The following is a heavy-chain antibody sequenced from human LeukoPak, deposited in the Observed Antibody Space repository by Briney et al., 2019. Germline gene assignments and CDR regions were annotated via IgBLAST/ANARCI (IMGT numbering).Heavy chain of an antibody. CDR3: AGSKGRVSWFDP. CDR1: GGSISSGSYY. CDR2: IYTSGST. Sequence: SETLSLTCTVSGGSISSGSYYWSWIRQPAGKGLEWIGRIYTSGSTNYNPSLKSRVTISVDTSKNQFFLKLSSVTAADTAVYYCAGSKGRVSWFDPWGQGTLVTVSS. V-gene: IGHV4-61*02. D-gene: IGHD4-11*01. J-gene: IGHJ5*02.